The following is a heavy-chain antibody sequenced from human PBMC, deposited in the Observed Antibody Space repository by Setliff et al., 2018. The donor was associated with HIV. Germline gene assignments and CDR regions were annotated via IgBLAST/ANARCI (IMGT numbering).Heavy chain of an antibody. CDR2: AIPMLGIA. CDR1: GGTFSSYV. D-gene: IGHD3-16*01. Sequence: GASVKVSCKASGGTFSSYVINWVRRAPGQGLEWMGGAIPMLGIANHVHKFQGRVTITADKSTSTAYMELNSLRSEDTAVYYCARSSYYDVNSPFDYWGQGTRVTVSS. V-gene: IGHV1-69*10. J-gene: IGHJ4*02. CDR3: ARSSYYDVNSPFDY.